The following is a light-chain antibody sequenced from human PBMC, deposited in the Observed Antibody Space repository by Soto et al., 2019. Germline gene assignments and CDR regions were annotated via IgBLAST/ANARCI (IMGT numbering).Light chain of an antibody. V-gene: IGLV2-14*03. CDR3: NSFTTSSTLVV. CDR1: SSDVGDYKY. CDR2: DVT. Sequence: QSVLTQPASVSGSPGQSITISCTGTSSDVGDYKYVSWYQQHPGKAPKLMIYDVTNRPSGVSNRFSGSKSGNSAYLTISGLQAEDEADYYCNSFTTSSTLVVFGGGTKLTVL. J-gene: IGLJ2*01.